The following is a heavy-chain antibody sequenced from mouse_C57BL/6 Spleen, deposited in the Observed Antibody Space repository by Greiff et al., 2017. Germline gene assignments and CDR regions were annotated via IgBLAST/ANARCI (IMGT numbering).Heavy chain of an antibody. Sequence: EVKLMESGGGLVKPGGSLKLSCAASGFTFSDHVMHWVRQAPEKGLEWVAYISSGSSTIYYADTVKGRFTISRDNAKNTLFLQMTSLRSEDTAMYYCARPYYGSLYFDYWGQGTTLTVSS. D-gene: IGHD2-9*01. CDR3: ARPYYGSLYFDY. J-gene: IGHJ2*01. V-gene: IGHV5-17*01. CDR2: ISSGSSTI. CDR1: GFTFSDHV.